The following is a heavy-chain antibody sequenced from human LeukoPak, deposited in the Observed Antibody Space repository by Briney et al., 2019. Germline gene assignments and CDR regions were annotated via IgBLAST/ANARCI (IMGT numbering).Heavy chain of an antibody. CDR1: GGSISSYY. J-gene: IGHJ6*03. V-gene: IGHV4-59*12. CDR3: ARDSREMATTHYYYYYMDV. Sequence: SETLSLTCTVSGGSISSYYWSWIRQPPGKGLEWIGYIYYSGSTNYNPSLKSRVTISVDTSKNQFSLKLSSVTAADTAVYYCARDSREMATTHYYYYYMDVWGKGTTVTISS. D-gene: IGHD5-24*01. CDR2: IYYSGST.